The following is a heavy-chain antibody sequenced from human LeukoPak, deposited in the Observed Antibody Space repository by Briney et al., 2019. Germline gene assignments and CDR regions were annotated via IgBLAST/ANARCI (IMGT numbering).Heavy chain of an antibody. CDR2: IYSGGST. D-gene: IGHD6-19*01. CDR1: GFTISSNY. J-gene: IGHJ4*02. V-gene: IGHV3-53*01. CDR3: ASRSWTPYSSEDY. Sequence: GSLRLSCAASGFTISSNYMSWVRQAPGKGLEWVSVIYSGGSTYYADSVKGRFTISRDNSKNTLYLQMNSLRAEDTAVYYCASRSWTPYSSEDYWGQGTLVTVSS.